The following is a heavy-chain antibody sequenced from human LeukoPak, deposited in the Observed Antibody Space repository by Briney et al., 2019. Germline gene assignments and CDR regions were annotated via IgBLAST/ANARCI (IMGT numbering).Heavy chain of an antibody. CDR1: GYTSSIYY. CDR3: ATNGNYLDAFNI. Sequence: GDSLKISFKASGYTSSIYYIGWVRPMPGRGLEWMGIMYRGDSDTRYSPSFQGQVTISVDKSISTAYLQWSSLKASDTAIYFCATNGNYLDAFNIWGQGTMVTVSS. D-gene: IGHD1-1*01. V-gene: IGHV5-51*01. J-gene: IGHJ3*02. CDR2: MYRGDSDT.